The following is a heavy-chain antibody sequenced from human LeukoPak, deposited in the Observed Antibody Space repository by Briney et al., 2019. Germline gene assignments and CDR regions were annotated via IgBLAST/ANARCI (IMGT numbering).Heavy chain of an antibody. V-gene: IGHV4-34*01. CDR3: ARGGRWRNWFDP. J-gene: IGHJ5*02. CDR2: INHSGST. D-gene: IGHD3-3*01. Sequence: SETLSLTCAVYGGSFSGYYWSWIRQPPGKGLEWIGEINHSGSTNYNPSLKSRVTISVDTSKNQFSLKLSSVTAADTGVYYCARGGRWRNWFDPWGQGTLVTVSS. CDR1: GGSFSGYY.